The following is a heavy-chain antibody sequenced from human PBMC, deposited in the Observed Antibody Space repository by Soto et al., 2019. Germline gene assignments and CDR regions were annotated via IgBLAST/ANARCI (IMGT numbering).Heavy chain of an antibody. V-gene: IGHV3-74*01. D-gene: IGHD6-19*01. CDR2: INSDWSST. CDR3: ARVGYSSGWGIDY. J-gene: IGHJ4*02. CDR1: GFTFSSYW. Sequence: GGSLRLSCAASGFTFSSYWMHWVRQAPGKGLVWVSRINSDWSSTSYADSVKGRFTISRDNAKNTLYLQMNSLRAEDTAVYYCARVGYSSGWGIDYWGQGTLVTVSS.